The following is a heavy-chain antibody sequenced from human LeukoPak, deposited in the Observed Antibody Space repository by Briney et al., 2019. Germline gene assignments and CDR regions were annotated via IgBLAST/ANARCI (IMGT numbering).Heavy chain of an antibody. J-gene: IGHJ6*02. V-gene: IGHV3-30*03. CDR1: GFTFSSYG. CDR2: ISYDGSNK. Sequence: PGRSLRLSCAASGFTFSSYGMHWVRQAPGKGLEWVAVISYDGSNKYYADSVKGRFTISRDNSKNTLYLQMNSLRAEDTAVYYCARPLTAAGTGGMDVWGQGTTVTVSS. D-gene: IGHD6-13*01. CDR3: ARPLTAAGTGGMDV.